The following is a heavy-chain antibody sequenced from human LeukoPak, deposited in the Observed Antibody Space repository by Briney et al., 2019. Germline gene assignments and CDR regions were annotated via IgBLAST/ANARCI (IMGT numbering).Heavy chain of an antibody. CDR1: GGSFSGYY. CDR3: ARGRRGYSYGYPPASFDY. Sequence: PSETLSLTCAVYGGSFSGYYWSWIRQPPGKGLEWIGENNHIGSTNYNPSLKSRVTISVDTSRNQFSLKLSSVTAADTAVYYCARGRRGYSYGYPPASFDYWGQGTLVTVSS. V-gene: IGHV4-34*01. J-gene: IGHJ4*02. D-gene: IGHD5-18*01. CDR2: NNHIGST.